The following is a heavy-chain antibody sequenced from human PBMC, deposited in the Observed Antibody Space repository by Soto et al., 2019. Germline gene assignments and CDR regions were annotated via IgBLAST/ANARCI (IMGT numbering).Heavy chain of an antibody. J-gene: IGHJ5*02. V-gene: IGHV1-8*01. CDR2: MNPDSGNT. CDR1: GYTFTSYD. Sequence: QVQLVQSGAEMKKPGASVKVSCKASGYTFTSYDINWVRQATGQGLEWVEWMNPDSGNTGYAQNFQRRVNMTTNPSISAAHMGLSKLRTEDTAVSYCTSRWSGDAWSQGTTVSVSS. CDR3: TSRWSGDA. D-gene: IGHD3-10*01.